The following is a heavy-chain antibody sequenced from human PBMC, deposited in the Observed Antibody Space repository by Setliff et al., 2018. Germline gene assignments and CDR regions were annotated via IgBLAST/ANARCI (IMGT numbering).Heavy chain of an antibody. D-gene: IGHD6-13*01. CDR3: ARVQQLGTFDY. Sequence: SVKVSCKASGYTFTINNLHWVRQAPGQGLEWMGGIIPIFGTANYAQKFQGRVTITADESTSTAYMELSSLRSEDTAVYYCARVQQLGTFDYWGQGTLVTVSS. V-gene: IGHV1-69*13. CDR1: GYTFTINN. J-gene: IGHJ4*02. CDR2: IIPIFGTA.